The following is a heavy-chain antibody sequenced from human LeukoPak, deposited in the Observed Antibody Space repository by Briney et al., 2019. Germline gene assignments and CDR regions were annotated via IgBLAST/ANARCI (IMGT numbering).Heavy chain of an antibody. J-gene: IGHJ4*02. CDR3: ARAIEVGAMTPFDY. CDR2: IYYSGST. D-gene: IGHD1-26*01. Sequence: SETLSLTCTVSGGSISRSRDYWGWIRQPPGKGLEWIGSIYYSGSTYYNPSLKSRVTISVDTSKNQFSLKLSSVTAADTAVYYCARAIEVGAMTPFDYWGQGTLVTVSS. CDR1: GGSISRSRDY. V-gene: IGHV4-39*01.